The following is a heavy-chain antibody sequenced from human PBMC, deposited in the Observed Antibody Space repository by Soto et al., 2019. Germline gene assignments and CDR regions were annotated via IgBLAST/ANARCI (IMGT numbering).Heavy chain of an antibody. CDR2: IWYDGSNK. D-gene: IGHD4-4*01. Sequence: QAQLVESGGGVVQPGRSLRLSCAASGFTFSSYGMHWVRQAPGKGLEWVAVIWYDGSNKYYADSVKGRFTISRDNSKNTLYLQMNSLRAEDTAVYYCARRLQYPRRYYYYMDVWGKGTTVTVSS. V-gene: IGHV3-33*01. J-gene: IGHJ6*03. CDR3: ARRLQYPRRYYYYMDV. CDR1: GFTFSSYG.